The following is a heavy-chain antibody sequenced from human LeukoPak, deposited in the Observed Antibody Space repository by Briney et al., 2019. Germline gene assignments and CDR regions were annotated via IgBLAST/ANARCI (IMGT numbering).Heavy chain of an antibody. D-gene: IGHD2-2*01. CDR2: IYTSGST. CDR1: GGSISSYY. Sequence: SETLSLTCTVSGGSISSYYWSGIWQPAGKGLEWIGRIYTSGSTNYNPSPKNRATMSVDTSKNQFSLKLSSVTAADTAVYYCARDASHPYYYYYYMDVWGKGTTVTVSS. V-gene: IGHV4-4*07. J-gene: IGHJ6*03. CDR3: ARDASHPYYYYYYMDV.